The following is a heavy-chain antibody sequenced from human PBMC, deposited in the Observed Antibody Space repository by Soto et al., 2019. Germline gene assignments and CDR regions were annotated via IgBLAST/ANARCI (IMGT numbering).Heavy chain of an antibody. CDR2: LSSDGFGA. CDR3: ARDLGGPDY. Sequence: PGGSLRLSCAPSAFSLSPYWMRWVRQVPGRGLEWVARLSSDGFGAAYADSVKGRFFISRDIPRNTLSLQMNSLRADDTAVYYCARDLGGPDYWGRGTSVTVSS. D-gene: IGHD3-16*01. J-gene: IGHJ4*02. V-gene: IGHV3-74*03. CDR1: AFSLSPYW.